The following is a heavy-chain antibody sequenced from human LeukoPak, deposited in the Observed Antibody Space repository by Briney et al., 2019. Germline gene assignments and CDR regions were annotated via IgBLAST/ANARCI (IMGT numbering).Heavy chain of an antibody. CDR1: GGTFSSYA. D-gene: IGHD5-12*01. Sequence: SVKVSCKASGGTFSSYAISWVRQAPGQGLEWMGGIIPIFGTANYAQKFQGRVTITADESTSTAYMELSSLRSEDTAVYYCARVAGATKAFDYWGQGTLVTVSS. CDR3: ARVAGATKAFDY. CDR2: IIPIFGTA. V-gene: IGHV1-69*13. J-gene: IGHJ4*02.